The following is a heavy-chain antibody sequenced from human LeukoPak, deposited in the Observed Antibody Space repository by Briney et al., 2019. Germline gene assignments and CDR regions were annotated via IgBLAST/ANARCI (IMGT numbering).Heavy chain of an antibody. V-gene: IGHV3-30-3*01. CDR1: GFTFSNYA. CDR2: ISDDGSRQ. CDR3: ARDSGWHSDY. D-gene: IGHD6-19*01. Sequence: GGSLRLSCAATGFTFSNYAIHWGRQAPGKGLEWVAFISDDGSRQHYADSVKGRFTISRDNSKNTLYLQMNSLRAEDTAVYNCARDSGWHSDYWGQGTLVTVSS. J-gene: IGHJ4*02.